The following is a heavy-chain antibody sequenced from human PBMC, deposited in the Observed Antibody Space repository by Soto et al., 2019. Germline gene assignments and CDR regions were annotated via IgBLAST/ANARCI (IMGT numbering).Heavy chain of an antibody. Sequence: QLQLKESGSGLVKPSQTLSLTCAVSGGSISSGGYSWSWIRQPPGKGLEWIGYIYHSGSTYYNSSLKSRVTISVDRSKNQFSLKLSSVTAADTAVYYCARVPGPWGQGTLVTVSS. J-gene: IGHJ5*02. CDR3: ARVPGP. V-gene: IGHV4-30-2*01. CDR1: GGSISSGGYS. CDR2: IYHSGST. D-gene: IGHD3-10*01.